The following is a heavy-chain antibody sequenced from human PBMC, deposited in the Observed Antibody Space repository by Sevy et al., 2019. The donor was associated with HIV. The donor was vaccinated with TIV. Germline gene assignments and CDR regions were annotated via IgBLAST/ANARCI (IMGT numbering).Heavy chain of an antibody. D-gene: IGHD3-10*01. CDR1: GFTFSTYA. Sequence: GGSLRLSCAASGFTFSTYAMTWVRQAPGGGLEWVSVITISGSSTYYADSVKGRFTISRDNSKNTLYLKMNSLRADDPAVYYCAKDRVSGTYYTGDFDYWGQGTLVTVSS. V-gene: IGHV3-23*01. CDR3: AKDRVSGTYYTGDFDY. J-gene: IGHJ4*02. CDR2: ITISGSST.